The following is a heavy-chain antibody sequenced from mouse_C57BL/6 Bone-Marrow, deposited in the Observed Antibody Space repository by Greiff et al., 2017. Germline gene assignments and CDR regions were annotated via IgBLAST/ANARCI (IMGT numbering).Heavy chain of an antibody. CDR1: GYTFTSYN. V-gene: IGHV1-12*01. D-gene: IGHD2-4*01. Sequence: QVQLKESGAELVRPGASVKMSCKASGYTFTSYNMHWVKQTPRQGLEWIGAIYPGNGDTSYNQKFKGKATLTVDKSSSTAYMQLSSLTSEDSAVYFCARRGSYYDYDDHFDYWGQGTTLTVSS. J-gene: IGHJ2*01. CDR3: ARRGSYYDYDDHFDY. CDR2: IYPGNGDT.